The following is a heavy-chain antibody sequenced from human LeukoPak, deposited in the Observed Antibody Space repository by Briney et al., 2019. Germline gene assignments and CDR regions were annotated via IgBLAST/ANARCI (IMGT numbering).Heavy chain of an antibody. Sequence: ASVKVSCKASGYTFTGYYTHWVRQAPGQGLEWMGRMNPDSGDTNYAQKFQGRVTMTRDTSISTAYMELSRLRSDDTAVYYCARHRASSGYSYEIWFDLWGQGTLVTVSS. D-gene: IGHD5-18*01. CDR2: MNPDSGDT. J-gene: IGHJ5*02. V-gene: IGHV1-2*06. CDR1: GYTFTGYY. CDR3: ARHRASSGYSYEIWFDL.